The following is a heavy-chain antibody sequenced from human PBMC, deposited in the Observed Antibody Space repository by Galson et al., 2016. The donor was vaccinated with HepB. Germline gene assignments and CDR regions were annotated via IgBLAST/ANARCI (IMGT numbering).Heavy chain of an antibody. CDR1: GGSIGSWY. J-gene: IGHJ4*02. CDR2: VYYSGST. V-gene: IGHV4-59*08. CDR3: ARAVVGAWFDY. D-gene: IGHD2-15*01. Sequence: SETLSLTCTVSGGSIGSWYWSWIRQSPGKGLEWIGFVYYSGSTNYNPSLKSRVTISLDTSKNQFPLNLSSVTAADTAVNYCARAVVGAWFDYWGQGTLVTVSS.